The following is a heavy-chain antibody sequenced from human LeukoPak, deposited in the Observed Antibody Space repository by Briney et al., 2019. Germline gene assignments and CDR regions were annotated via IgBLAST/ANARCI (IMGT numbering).Heavy chain of an antibody. CDR3: ARAAGEWELLHYFDY. J-gene: IGHJ4*02. V-gene: IGHV4-59*01. D-gene: IGHD1-26*01. Sequence: PSETLSLTCTVSGGSISSYYWSWIRQPPGKGLEWIGYIYYSGSTNYNPSLKSRVTISVDTSKNQFSLKLSSVTTADTAVYYCARAAGEWELLHYFDYWGQGTLVTVSS. CDR1: GGSISSYY. CDR2: IYYSGST.